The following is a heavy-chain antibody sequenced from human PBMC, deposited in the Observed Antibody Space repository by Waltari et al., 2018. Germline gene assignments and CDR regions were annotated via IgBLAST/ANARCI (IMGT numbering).Heavy chain of an antibody. CDR3: ARDLYHAMDV. CDR1: GFTFRRHW. Sequence: EVRLVESGGGLVQPGGSLRLSCAASGFTFRRHWLHWVRQVPGKGLVWVSRVKDDGRSISYADPVKGRFSISRDNAKNMLYLQMNSLRAEDTAVYYCARDLYHAMDVWGQGTTVIVSS. CDR2: VKDDGRSI. V-gene: IGHV3-74*01. J-gene: IGHJ6*02.